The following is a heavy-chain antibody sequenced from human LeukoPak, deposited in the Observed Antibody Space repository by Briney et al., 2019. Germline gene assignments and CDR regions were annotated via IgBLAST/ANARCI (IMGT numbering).Heavy chain of an antibody. CDR1: GGTFSGYA. J-gene: IGHJ3*02. Sequence: SVKVSCKASGGTFSGYAISWVRQAPGQGLEWMGGIIPIFGTANYAQKFQGRVTITADKSTSTAYMELSSLRSEDTAVYYCAALDYYGSGRSYDAFDIWGQGTMATVSS. CDR3: AALDYYGSGRSYDAFDI. V-gene: IGHV1-69*06. CDR2: IIPIFGTA. D-gene: IGHD3-10*01.